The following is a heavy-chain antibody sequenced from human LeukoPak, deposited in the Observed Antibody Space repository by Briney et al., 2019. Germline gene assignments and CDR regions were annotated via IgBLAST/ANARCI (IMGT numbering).Heavy chain of an antibody. V-gene: IGHV3-7*01. CDR2: IKQDGSEK. CDR1: GFTFSNYW. CDR3: ASTGSG. Sequence: GGPLRLSCAASGFTFSNYWMSWVRHAPGKGLEWVANIKQDGSEKYYVDSVKGRFTISRDNAKNSVYLQMNSLGGEDTAVYYWASTGSGWGQGTLVTVSS. D-gene: IGHD3-10*01. J-gene: IGHJ4*02.